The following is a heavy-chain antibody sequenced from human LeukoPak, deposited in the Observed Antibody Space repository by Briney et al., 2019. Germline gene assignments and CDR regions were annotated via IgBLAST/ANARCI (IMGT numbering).Heavy chain of an antibody. CDR1: GGSISSYY. J-gene: IGHJ5*02. Sequence: PSETLSLTCTVSGGSISSYYWSWIRQPPGKGLEWIGYIYYSGSTNYNPSLKSRLTISVDTSKNQFSLKLSSVTAADTAVYYCARGPYRVLPNWFDPWGQGTLVTVSS. V-gene: IGHV4-59*12. CDR2: IYYSGST. CDR3: ARGPYRVLPNWFDP. D-gene: IGHD3-10*01.